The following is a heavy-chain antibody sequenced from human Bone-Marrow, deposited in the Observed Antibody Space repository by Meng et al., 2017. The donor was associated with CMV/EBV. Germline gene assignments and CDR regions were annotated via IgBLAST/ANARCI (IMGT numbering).Heavy chain of an antibody. Sequence: SETLSLTCAISGDSVSSDTAAWSWIRQSPSRGLEWLGRTYYRSKWYNDYALSVKSRITINPDTSKNQFSLRLISVTPEDTALYYCARVKYNTSSNFGMDVWGQGTTVTGSS. CDR3: ARVKYNTSSNFGMDV. V-gene: IGHV6-1*01. J-gene: IGHJ6*01. CDR1: GDSVSSDTAA. D-gene: IGHD6-6*01. CDR2: TYYRSKWYN.